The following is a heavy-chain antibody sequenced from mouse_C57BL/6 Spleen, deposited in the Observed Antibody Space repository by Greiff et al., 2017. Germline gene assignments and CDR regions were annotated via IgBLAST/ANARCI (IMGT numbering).Heavy chain of an antibody. CDR2: ISSGGSYT. D-gene: IGHD2-3*01. V-gene: IGHV5-6*02. CDR1: GFTFSSYG. J-gene: IGHJ2*01. Sequence: DVMLVESGGDLVKPGGSLELSCAASGFTFSSYGMSWVRQTPDKRLEWVATISSGGSYTYYPDSVKGRFTISRDNAKNTLYLQMSSLKSEDTAMYYCARQDDGYYLDYWGQGTTLTVSS. CDR3: ARQDDGYYLDY.